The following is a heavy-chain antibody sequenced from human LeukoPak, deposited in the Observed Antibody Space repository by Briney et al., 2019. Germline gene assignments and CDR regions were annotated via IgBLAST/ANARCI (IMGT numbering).Heavy chain of an antibody. J-gene: IGHJ4*02. CDR1: GYTFTGYY. CDR3: ARTVGYSSGWYYFDY. CDR2: INPNSGGT. V-gene: IGHV1-2*02. Sequence: GASVKVSCKASGYTFTGYYMHWVRQAPGQGLEWMGWINPNSGGTNYAQKLQGRVTMTRDTSISTAYMELSRLRSDDTAVYYCARTVGYSSGWYYFDYWGQGTLVTVSS. D-gene: IGHD6-19*01.